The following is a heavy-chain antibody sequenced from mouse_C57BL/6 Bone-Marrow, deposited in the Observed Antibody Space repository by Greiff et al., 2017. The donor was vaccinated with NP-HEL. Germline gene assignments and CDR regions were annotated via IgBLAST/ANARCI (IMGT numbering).Heavy chain of an antibody. D-gene: IGHD2-5*01. V-gene: IGHV1-59*01. Sequence: QVQLQQPGAELVRPGTSVKLSCKASGYTFTSYWMHWVKQRPGQGLEWIGVIDPSDSYTNYNQQFKGKATLTVDTSSSTAYMQLSSLTSEDSAVYYCARTYYSNYEDYWGQGTTLTVSS. CDR3: ARTYYSNYEDY. CDR2: IDPSDSYT. CDR1: GYTFTSYW. J-gene: IGHJ2*01.